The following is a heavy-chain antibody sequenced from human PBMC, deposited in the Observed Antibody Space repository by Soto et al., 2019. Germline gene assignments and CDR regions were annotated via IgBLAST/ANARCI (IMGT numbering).Heavy chain of an antibody. V-gene: IGHV3-21*01. D-gene: IGHD6-13*01. CDR2: ISSSSSYI. CDR3: ARDGGSSSWGGWSDAFDI. Sequence: GGSLRLSCAASGFTFSSYSMNWVRQAPGKGLEWVSSISSSSSYIYYADSVKGRFTISRDNAKNSLYLQMNSLRAEDTAVYYCARDGGSSSWGGWSDAFDIWGQGTTVTVSS. CDR1: GFTFSSYS. J-gene: IGHJ3*02.